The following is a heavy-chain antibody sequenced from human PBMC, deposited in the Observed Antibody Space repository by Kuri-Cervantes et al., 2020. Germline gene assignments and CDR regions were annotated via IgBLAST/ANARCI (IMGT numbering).Heavy chain of an antibody. V-gene: IGHV3-33*08. Sequence: GESLKISCAASGFTFSDYYMSWIRQAPGKGLEWVAVIWYDGSNKYYADSVKGRFTISRDNSKNTLYLQMNSLRAEDTAVYYCARDLRYHFDYWGQGTLVTVSS. CDR2: IWYDGSNK. CDR1: GFTFSDYY. J-gene: IGHJ4*02. CDR3: ARDLRYHFDY. D-gene: IGHD1-1*01.